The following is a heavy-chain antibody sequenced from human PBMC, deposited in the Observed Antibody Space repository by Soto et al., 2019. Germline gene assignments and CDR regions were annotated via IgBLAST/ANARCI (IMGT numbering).Heavy chain of an antibody. D-gene: IGHD2-21*01. Sequence: PSETLSLTCVVSGGSLSDYFWSWIRQPPGMALEWIGEINHLGSINYNPSLKSRVTMSVDTSKNQFSLTLNSVTAADTVTYYCARGGISHWAYFYYMDVWDRGTMVTVSS. CDR2: INHLGSI. CDR3: ARGGISHWAYFYYMDV. J-gene: IGHJ6*03. CDR1: GGSLSDYF. V-gene: IGHV4-34*01.